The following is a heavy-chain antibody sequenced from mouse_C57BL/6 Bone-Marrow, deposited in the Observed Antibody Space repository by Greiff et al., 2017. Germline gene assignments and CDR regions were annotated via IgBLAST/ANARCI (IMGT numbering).Heavy chain of an antibody. Sequence: VKLQESGSELRSPGSSVKLSCKDFDSEVFPIAYMSWVRQKPGHGFEWIGGILPSIGRTIYGEKFEDKATLDADTLSNTAYLELNSLTSEDSAIYYCARRESYYYGSSYDFDVWGTGTTVTVSS. V-gene: IGHV15-2*01. CDR2: ILPSIGRT. D-gene: IGHD1-1*01. J-gene: IGHJ1*03. CDR3: ARRESYYYGSSYDFDV. CDR1: DSEVFPIAY.